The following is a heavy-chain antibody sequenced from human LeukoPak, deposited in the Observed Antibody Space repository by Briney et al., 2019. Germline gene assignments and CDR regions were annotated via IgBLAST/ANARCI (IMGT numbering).Heavy chain of an antibody. CDR1: GFIFSSYG. Sequence: GGSLRLSCAASGFIFSSYGMHWVRQAPGKGLEWVAVTWYDGSYKYYADAVKGRFTISRDNSKNTLYLQMNSLRAEDTAVYFCAREHGDYSGKDYWGQGTLVTVSS. J-gene: IGHJ4*02. V-gene: IGHV3-33*01. CDR2: TWYDGSYK. CDR3: AREHGDYSGKDY. D-gene: IGHD4-17*01.